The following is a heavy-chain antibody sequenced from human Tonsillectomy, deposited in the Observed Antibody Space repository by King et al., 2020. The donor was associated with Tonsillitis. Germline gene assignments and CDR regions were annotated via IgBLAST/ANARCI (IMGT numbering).Heavy chain of an antibody. J-gene: IGHJ4*02. CDR2: VYHSGST. D-gene: IGHD3-22*01. CDR3: ARAAYYYDSSARLFDY. CDR1: GYSISSGYY. V-gene: IGHV4-38-2*01. Sequence: QLQESGPGLVKPSETLSLTCAVSGYSISSGYYWGWIRQPPGTGLEWIGSVYHSGSTYYNPSLKSRVTISVDTSNNQFSLKLSSVTAADTAVYYCARAAYYYDSSARLFDYWGQGTLVTVSS.